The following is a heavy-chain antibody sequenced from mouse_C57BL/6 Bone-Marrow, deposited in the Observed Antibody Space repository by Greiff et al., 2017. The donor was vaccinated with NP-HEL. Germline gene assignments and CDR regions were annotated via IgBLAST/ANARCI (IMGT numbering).Heavy chain of an antibody. V-gene: IGHV1-81*01. CDR3: AKTVVCPDY. Sequence: QVHVKQSGAELARPGASVKLSCKASGYTFTSYGISWVKQRTGPGLEWIGEIYPRSGNTYYNEKFKGKATLTADKSSSTAYMELRSLTSEDSAVYFCAKTVVCPDYWGQGTTLTVSS. J-gene: IGHJ2*01. D-gene: IGHD1-1*01. CDR2: IYPRSGNT. CDR1: GYTFTSYG.